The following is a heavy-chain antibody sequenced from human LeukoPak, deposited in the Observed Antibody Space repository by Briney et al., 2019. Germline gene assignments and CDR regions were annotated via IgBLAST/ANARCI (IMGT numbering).Heavy chain of an antibody. CDR3: ARDYGGNSNKVLDY. V-gene: IGHV1-2*02. J-gene: IGHJ4*02. Sequence: RASVKVSCKASGYTFTGYYIHWVRQAPGQGLEWMGWINSHSGGTNYAQKFQGRVTMTRDTSITTVYMELYSLTSDDTAAYYCARDYGGNSNKVLDYWGQGTLVTVSS. CDR1: GYTFTGYY. CDR2: INSHSGGT. D-gene: IGHD4-23*01.